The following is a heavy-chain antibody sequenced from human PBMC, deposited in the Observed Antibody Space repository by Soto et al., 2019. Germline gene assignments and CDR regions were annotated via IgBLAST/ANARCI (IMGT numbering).Heavy chain of an antibody. CDR2: IDPSDSYT. Sequence: EVQVVQSGAEVKKPGESLRISCKGSGYSFTNYWISWVRQMPGKGLEWMGRIDPSDSYTNYSPAFQGHVTISADKSISAAYLQWSSLKDSDTAMYYCARHLVESGYDFRGFDPWGQGTLVTVSS. D-gene: IGHD5-12*01. CDR1: GYSFTNYW. J-gene: IGHJ5*02. V-gene: IGHV5-10-1*01. CDR3: ARHLVESGYDFRGFDP.